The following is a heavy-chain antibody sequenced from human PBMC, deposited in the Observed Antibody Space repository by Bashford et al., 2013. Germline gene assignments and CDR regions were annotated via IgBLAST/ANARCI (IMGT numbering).Heavy chain of an antibody. Sequence: GGSLRLSCTASGFTFSSYSMNWVRQAPGKGLEWVSSITGSSSYIYYADSVKGRFTISRDNAKNSLYLQMNSLRAEDTAVYYCAREGVATVVLPPDYWGQGTLVTVSS. J-gene: IGHJ4*02. V-gene: IGHV3-21*01. CDR1: GFTFSSYS. CDR2: ITGSSSYI. D-gene: IGHD4-23*01. CDR3: AREGVATVVLPPDY.